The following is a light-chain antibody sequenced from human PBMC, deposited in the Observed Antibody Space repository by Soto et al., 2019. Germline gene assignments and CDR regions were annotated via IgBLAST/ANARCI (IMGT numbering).Light chain of an antibody. V-gene: IGKV1-9*01. CDR3: QQLNSYPLT. CDR1: QGISSY. Sequence: DLQLTQSPSFLSASVGDRVTITCRASQGISSYLAWYQQKPGKAPKLLIYAASTLQSGVPSRFSGSVSGTEFTLTISSLQPEDFATYYCQQLNSYPLTFGGGTKVEIK. J-gene: IGKJ4*01. CDR2: AAS.